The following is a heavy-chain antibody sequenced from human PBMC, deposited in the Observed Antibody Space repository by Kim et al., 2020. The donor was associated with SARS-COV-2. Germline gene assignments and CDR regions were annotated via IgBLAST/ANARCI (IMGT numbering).Heavy chain of an antibody. V-gene: IGHV4-39*01. J-gene: IGHJ4*02. CDR3: ARRWYYYGSGSYYTPIDY. Sequence: SETLSLTCTVSGGSISSSSYYWGWIRQPPGKGLEWIGSIYYSGSTYYNPSLKSRVTISVDTSKNQFSLKLSSVTAADTAVYYCARRWYYYGSGSYYTPIDYWGQGTLVTVSS. CDR1: GGSISSSSYY. CDR2: IYYSGST. D-gene: IGHD3-10*01.